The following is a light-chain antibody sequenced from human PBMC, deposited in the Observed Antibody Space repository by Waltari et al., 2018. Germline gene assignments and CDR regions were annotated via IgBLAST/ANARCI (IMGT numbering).Light chain of an antibody. CDR1: QSVSGSY. V-gene: IGKV3-20*01. Sequence: ELVLTQSPGTLSLSPGDSATLPCRASQSVSGSYLAWYQQKPGQAPRLLIYGASYRATGIPDRFSGSGSGTDFTLTISRLEPEDFAVFYCQQYGSSPATFGQGTRLEIK. CDR2: GAS. CDR3: QQYGSSPAT. J-gene: IGKJ5*01.